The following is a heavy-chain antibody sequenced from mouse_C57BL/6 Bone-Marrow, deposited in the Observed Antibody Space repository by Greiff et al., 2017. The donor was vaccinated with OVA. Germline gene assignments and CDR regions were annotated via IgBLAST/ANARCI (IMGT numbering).Heavy chain of an antibody. CDR2: IDPSDSYT. CDR1: GYTFTSYW. D-gene: IGHD1-1*01. J-gene: IGHJ2*01. CDR3: TELVYYYGSS. Sequence: QVQLQQPGAELVKPGASVKLSCKASGYTFTSYWMQWVKQRPGQGLEWIGEIDPSDSYTNYNQKFKGKATLTVDTSSSTAYMQLSSLTSEDSAVYYCTELVYYYGSSWGQGTTLTVSS. V-gene: IGHV1-50*01.